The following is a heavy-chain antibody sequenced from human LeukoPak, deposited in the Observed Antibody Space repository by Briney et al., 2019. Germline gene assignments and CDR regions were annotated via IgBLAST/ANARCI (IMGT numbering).Heavy chain of an antibody. D-gene: IGHD5-18*01. CDR1: GFPFSSYA. Sequence: GGSLRLSCAASGFPFSSYAMYWVRQAPGKGLEWVSTISASVGSTYYADSVKGRFTISRDNSENTLYLQINSLRAEDTAVYYCAKAPDSAMVPTFDFWGQGTLVTVSS. CDR2: ISASVGST. V-gene: IGHV3-23*01. CDR3: AKAPDSAMVPTFDF. J-gene: IGHJ4*02.